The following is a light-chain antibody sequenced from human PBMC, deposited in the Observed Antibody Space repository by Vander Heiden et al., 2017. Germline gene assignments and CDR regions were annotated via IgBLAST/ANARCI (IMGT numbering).Light chain of an antibody. J-gene: IGLJ2*01. CDR1: KLEDRY. CDR3: QAADTTTVT. Sequence: SYGLIQAPSVSVSPGQTARIHCSGDKLEDRYVSWYQQRSGQPPLLVIYRDTMRPSGIPERFSASNSGNTATLTVSGTQPLDEADYYCQAADTTTVTFGGGTKLTVL. V-gene: IGLV3-1*01. CDR2: RDT.